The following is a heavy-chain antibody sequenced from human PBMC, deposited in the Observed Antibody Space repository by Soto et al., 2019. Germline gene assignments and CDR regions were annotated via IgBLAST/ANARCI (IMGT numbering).Heavy chain of an antibody. CDR2: ISYDGSNK. Sequence: QVQLVESGGGVVQPGRSLRLSCAASGFTFSSYAMHWVRQAPGKGLEWVAVISYDGSNKYYADSVKGRFTISRDDSKNTLFLQMYSLRPEDTAVYYCARDRKGGDSWFWDYFDYWGQGILVTVSS. J-gene: IGHJ4*02. V-gene: IGHV3-30-3*01. D-gene: IGHD6-13*01. CDR3: ARDRKGGDSWFWDYFDY. CDR1: GFTFSSYA.